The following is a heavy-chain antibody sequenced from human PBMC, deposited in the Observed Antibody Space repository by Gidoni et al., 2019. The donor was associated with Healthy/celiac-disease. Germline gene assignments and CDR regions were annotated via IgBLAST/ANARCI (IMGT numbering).Heavy chain of an antibody. D-gene: IGHD3-9*01. V-gene: IGHV4-34*01. Sequence: QVQLQQWGAGLLKPSETLSLTCAVYGGSFSGYYWSWIRQPPGKGLEWIGEINHSGSTNYNPSLKSRVTISVDTSKNQFSLKLSSVTAADTAVYYCARVILRYPYAHYNWFDPWGQGTLVTVSS. CDR2: INHSGST. CDR3: ARVILRYPYAHYNWFDP. CDR1: GGSFSGYY. J-gene: IGHJ5*02.